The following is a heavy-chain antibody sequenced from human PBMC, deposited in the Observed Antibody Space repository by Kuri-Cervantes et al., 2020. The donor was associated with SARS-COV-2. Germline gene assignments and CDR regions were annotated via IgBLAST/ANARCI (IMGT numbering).Heavy chain of an antibody. D-gene: IGHD3-10*01. CDR1: GFTFNNFA. V-gene: IGHV3-23*01. J-gene: IGHJ6*02. CDR3: ARGFGVAYYYYGMDV. Sequence: GASLKISCAASGFTFNNFAMSWVRQAPGEGLEWVSVIINSDGTTYYADSVKGRFTISRDNSKNTLYLQMNSLRAEDTAVYYCARGFGVAYYYYGMDVWGQGTTVTVSS. CDR2: IINSDGTT.